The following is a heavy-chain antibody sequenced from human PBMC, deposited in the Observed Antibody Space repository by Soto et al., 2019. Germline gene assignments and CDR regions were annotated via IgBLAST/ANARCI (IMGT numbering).Heavy chain of an antibody. CDR1: GGSISSGGYS. CDR2: IYHSGST. CDR3: ARVNPAAIFDY. V-gene: IGHV4-30-2*01. D-gene: IGHD2-2*01. J-gene: IGHJ4*02. Sequence: SETLSLTCAVSGGSISSGGYSWSWIRQPPGKGLEWIGYIYHSGSTYYNPSLKSRVTISVDRSKNQFSLKLSSVTAADTAVYYGARVNPAAIFDYGGRETLVPVSS.